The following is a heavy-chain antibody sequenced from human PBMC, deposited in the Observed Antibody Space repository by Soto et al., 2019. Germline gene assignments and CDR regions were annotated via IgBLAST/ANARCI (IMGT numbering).Heavy chain of an antibody. J-gene: IGHJ6*03. CDR3: ARGYCSGGSCRLYYYYYYMDV. CDR1: GFTFSSYW. Sequence: EVQLVESGGGLVQPGGSLRLSCAASGFTFSSYWMSWVRQAPGKGLEWVANIKQDGSEKYYVDSVKGRFTISRDNAKNSLYLQMNSLRAEDTAVYYCARGYCSGGSCRLYYYYYYMDVWGKGTTVTVSS. D-gene: IGHD2-15*01. V-gene: IGHV3-7*01. CDR2: IKQDGSEK.